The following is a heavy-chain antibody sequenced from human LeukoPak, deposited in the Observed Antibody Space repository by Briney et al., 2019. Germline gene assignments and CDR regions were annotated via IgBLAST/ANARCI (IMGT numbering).Heavy chain of an antibody. CDR3: AQSKYRNDDYYYGMDV. CDR1: GFIFSSYS. D-gene: IGHD2/OR15-2a*01. CDR2: ISTTSTYI. Sequence: GGSLRLSCAASGFIFSSYSMSWVRQAPGRGLERVSSISTTSTYIYYADSLKGRFTISRDNAKSSLYLQMNSLRAEDTAVYYCAQSKYRNDDYYYGMDVWGPGTMVTVSS. V-gene: IGHV3-21*04. J-gene: IGHJ6*02.